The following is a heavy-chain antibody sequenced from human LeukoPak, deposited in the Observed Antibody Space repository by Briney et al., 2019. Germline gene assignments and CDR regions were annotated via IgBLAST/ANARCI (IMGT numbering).Heavy chain of an antibody. V-gene: IGHV3-23*01. J-gene: IGHJ4*02. CDR3: AKWGDYDVLAGYYVSHY. Sequence: PGGSLTLSCAASGFTFSNYAMSWVRQPPGKGLEWVSAITGGGSGIYYADSMKSRFTISRDNSKNTLYLQINSLRAEDTAVYYCAKWGDYDVLAGYYVSHYWGQGTLVTVSS. D-gene: IGHD3-9*01. CDR1: GFTFSNYA. CDR2: ITGGGSGI.